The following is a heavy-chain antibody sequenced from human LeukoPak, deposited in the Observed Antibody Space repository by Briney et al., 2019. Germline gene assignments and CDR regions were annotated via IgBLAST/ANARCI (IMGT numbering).Heavy chain of an antibody. CDR2: IYPSGST. J-gene: IGHJ4*02. V-gene: IGHV4-4*07. D-gene: IGHD3-10*01. CDR3: AREDGSGRLDY. Sequence: PSETLSLTCTVSGGSISSYYWTWIRQPAGEGLEWAGRIYPSGSTNYNPSLKSRVTMSVDTSKNLFSLKLSPVTAADTAVYYCAREDGSGRLDYWGQGTLVTVSS. CDR1: GGSISSYY.